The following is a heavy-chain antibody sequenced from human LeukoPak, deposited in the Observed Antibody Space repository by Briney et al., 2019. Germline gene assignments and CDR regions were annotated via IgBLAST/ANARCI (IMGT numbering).Heavy chain of an antibody. J-gene: IGHJ3*02. CDR3: ARVGRMITFGGVIVNFAVFDI. Sequence: ASVKVSCKVSGYTLTELSMHWVRQAPGKGLEWMGGFDPEDGETIYAQKFQGRVTMTRNTSISTAYMELSSLRSEDTAVYYCARVGRMITFGGVIVNFAVFDIWGQGTMVTVSS. CDR1: GYTLTELS. CDR2: FDPEDGET. D-gene: IGHD3-16*02. V-gene: IGHV1-24*01.